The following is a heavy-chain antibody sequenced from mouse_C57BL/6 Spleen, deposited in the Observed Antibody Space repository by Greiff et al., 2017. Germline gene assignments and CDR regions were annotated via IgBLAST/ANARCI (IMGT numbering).Heavy chain of an antibody. V-gene: IGHV1-50*01. CDR2: IDPSDSYT. Sequence: VQLQQPGAELVKPGASVKLSCKASGYTFTSYWMQWVKQSPGQGLEWIGEIDPSDSYTNYNQKFKGKATLTVDTSSSTAYMQLSSLTSEDSAVYYCARSRYYDLDYWGQGTTLTVSS. CDR1: GYTFTSYW. J-gene: IGHJ2*01. D-gene: IGHD2-4*01. CDR3: ARSRYYDLDY.